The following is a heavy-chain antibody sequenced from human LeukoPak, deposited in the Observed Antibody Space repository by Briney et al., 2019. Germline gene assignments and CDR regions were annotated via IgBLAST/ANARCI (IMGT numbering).Heavy chain of an antibody. J-gene: IGHJ1*01. CDR3: AREGRQLAAELTLAQH. D-gene: IGHD6-13*01. CDR1: GFTFSSYS. CDR2: ISSSSSTI. Sequence: GGSLRLSCAASGFTFSSYSMNWVRQAPGKGLEWVSYISSSSSTIYYADSVKGRFTISRDNAKNSLYLQMNSLRAEDTAVYYCAREGRQLAAELTLAQHWGQGTLVTVSS. V-gene: IGHV3-48*01.